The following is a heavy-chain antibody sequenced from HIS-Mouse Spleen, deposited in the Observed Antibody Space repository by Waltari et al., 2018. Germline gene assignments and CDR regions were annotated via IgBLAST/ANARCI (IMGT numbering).Heavy chain of an antibody. CDR2: IYYSGSP. J-gene: IGHJ2*01. CDR3: AREIPYSSSWYDWYFDL. V-gene: IGHV4-39*07. Sequence: QLQLQESGPGLVKPSETLSLTCTVSGGAISSSSYYWGWIRQPPGKGLEWSGSIYYSGSPYYNPSLKSRVTISVDTSQNQFSLKLSSVTAAATAVYYCAREIPYSSSWYDWYFDLWGRGTLVTVSS. CDR1: GGAISSSSYY. D-gene: IGHD6-13*01.